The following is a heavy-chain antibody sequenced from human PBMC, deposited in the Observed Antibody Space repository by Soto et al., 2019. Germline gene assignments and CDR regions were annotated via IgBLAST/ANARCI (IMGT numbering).Heavy chain of an antibody. V-gene: IGHV1-2*04. J-gene: IGHJ6*02. CDR2: INPNSGGT. CDR1: GYTFTGYY. Sequence: ASVKVSCKASGYTFTGYYMHWVRQAPRQGLEWMGWINPNSGGTNYAQKFQGWVTMTRDTSISTAYMELSRLRSDDTAVYYCARVAIFGVVTPYYYGMDVWGQGTTVTVSS. CDR3: ARVAIFGVVTPYYYGMDV. D-gene: IGHD3-3*01.